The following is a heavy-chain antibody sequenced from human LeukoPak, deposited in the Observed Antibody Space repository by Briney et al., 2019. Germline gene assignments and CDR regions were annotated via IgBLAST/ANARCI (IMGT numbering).Heavy chain of an antibody. V-gene: IGHV4-59*01. CDR1: GGSISTSY. CDR3: ARDARDLITFDL. Sequence: PETLSLTCTVSGGSISTSYWNWIRQPPGKGLEWIGYIYFSGSTNYNPSLKSRVTISVDTSKNQFSLKLSSVTAADTAVYYCARDARDLITFDLWGQGTMVTVSS. J-gene: IGHJ3*01. D-gene: IGHD2-21*01. CDR2: IYFSGST.